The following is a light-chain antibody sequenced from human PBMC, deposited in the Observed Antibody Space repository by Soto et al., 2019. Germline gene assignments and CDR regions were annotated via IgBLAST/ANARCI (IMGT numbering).Light chain of an antibody. CDR1: SSDVGGYNY. Sequence: QSVLTQPPSASGSPGQSVTISCTGTSSDVGGYNYVSWYQQHPGKAPKLMIYEVSKRPSGVPDRFPGSKSGNTASLTVSGLQAEDEADYYCSSYAGSNNYVFGTGTKSPS. CDR2: EVS. CDR3: SSYAGSNNYV. J-gene: IGLJ1*01. V-gene: IGLV2-8*01.